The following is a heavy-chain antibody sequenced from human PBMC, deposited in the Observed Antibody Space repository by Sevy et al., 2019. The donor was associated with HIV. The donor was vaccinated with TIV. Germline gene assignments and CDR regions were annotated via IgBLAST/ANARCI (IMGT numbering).Heavy chain of an antibody. V-gene: IGHV1-2*02. CDR1: GYTFTGYY. D-gene: IGHD2-2*01. CDR3: ARGYCSSTSCLYYYGMDV. Sequence: ASVKVSCKASGYTFTGYYMHWVRQAPGQGLEWMGWLNPNRGGTNYAQKFQGRVTMTRDTSISTAYMELSRLRSDDTAVYYCARGYCSSTSCLYYYGMDVWGQGTTVTVSS. J-gene: IGHJ6*02. CDR2: LNPNRGGT.